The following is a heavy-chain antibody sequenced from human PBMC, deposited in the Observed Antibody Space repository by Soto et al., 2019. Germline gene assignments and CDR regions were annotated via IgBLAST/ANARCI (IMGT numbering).Heavy chain of an antibody. CDR3: ARRPRSGSYPDAFDI. CDR1: GYTFSNYW. V-gene: IGHV5-51*01. Sequence: GESLKISCKGSGYTFSNYWIVWVRQMPGEGLEWMGIIYPGDSDTTYSPSFQGQVTISADKSVTTAYLQWRSLKASDTAMYYCARRPRSGSYPDAFDIWGQGTMVTVSS. CDR2: IYPGDSDT. D-gene: IGHD1-26*01. J-gene: IGHJ3*02.